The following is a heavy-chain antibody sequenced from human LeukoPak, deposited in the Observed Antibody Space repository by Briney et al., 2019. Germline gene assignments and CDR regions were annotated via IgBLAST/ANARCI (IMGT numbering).Heavy chain of an antibody. Sequence: GGSLRLSCAASGFTFCSYAVMWLRQAPGEGGEGVGRFKSKNVGGTTDYAAAVNGRFTISRDDSKNTLSLQMHSLKTEDTAVYYCTSTPTVTADYYYGMDVWGQGTTVTVSS. V-gene: IGHV3-15*07. CDR2: FKSKNVGGTT. CDR3: TSTPTVTADYYYGMDV. J-gene: IGHJ6*02. D-gene: IGHD4-11*01. CDR1: GFTFCSYA.